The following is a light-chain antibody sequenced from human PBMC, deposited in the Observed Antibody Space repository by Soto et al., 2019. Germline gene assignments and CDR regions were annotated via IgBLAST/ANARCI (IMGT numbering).Light chain of an antibody. J-gene: IGKJ1*01. CDR3: QQYGDLPWT. Sequence: ALTQSPGTLSSSPGERATLSCRASQSVSSNYLAWYQQKPGQAPRLLIYGASSRATGIPDRFSGSGSGTDFTLNIDRLESEDFAVYFCQQYGDLPWTFGQGTKVEN. V-gene: IGKV3-20*01. CDR1: QSVSSNY. CDR2: GAS.